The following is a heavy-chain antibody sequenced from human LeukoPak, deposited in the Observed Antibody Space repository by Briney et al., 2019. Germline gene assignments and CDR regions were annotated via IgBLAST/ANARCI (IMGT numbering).Heavy chain of an antibody. Sequence: SETLSLTCTVSGGSLSSYYWSWVRQPPGKGLEWIGYIYYSGSTNYNPSLKSRVTISVDTSKNQFSLKLSSVTAADTAVYYCATQGGLRSGSSGYYYFDYFDYWGQGTLVTVSS. CDR3: ATQGGLRSGSSGYYYFDYFDY. D-gene: IGHD3-22*01. V-gene: IGHV4-59*08. CDR1: GGSLSSYY. CDR2: IYYSGST. J-gene: IGHJ4*02.